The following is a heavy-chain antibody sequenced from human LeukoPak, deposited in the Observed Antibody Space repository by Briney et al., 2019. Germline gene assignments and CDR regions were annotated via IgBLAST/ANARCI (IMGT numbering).Heavy chain of an antibody. CDR1: GDSVSSNSAA. CDR3: ARDCWVSSSSETRNYYYGMDV. V-gene: IGHV6-1*01. Sequence: SQTLSLTCAISGDSVSSNSAAWNWIRQSPSGGLEWLGRTYYRSKWYNDYAVSVKSRITINPDTSKNQFSLQLNSVTPEDTAVYYCARDCWVSSSSETRNYYYGMDVWGQGTTVTVSS. D-gene: IGHD6-6*01. CDR2: TYYRSKWYN. J-gene: IGHJ6*02.